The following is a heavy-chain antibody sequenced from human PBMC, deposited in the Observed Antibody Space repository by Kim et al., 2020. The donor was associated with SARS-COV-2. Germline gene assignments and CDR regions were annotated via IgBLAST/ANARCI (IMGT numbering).Heavy chain of an antibody. V-gene: IGHV3-30*03. J-gene: IGHJ5*02. Sequence: SVKGRFTISRDNSKNTLYLQMNSLRAEDTAVYYCATLYGFNSGSYNWFDPWGQGTLVTVSS. D-gene: IGHD1-26*01. CDR3: ATLYGFNSGSYNWFDP.